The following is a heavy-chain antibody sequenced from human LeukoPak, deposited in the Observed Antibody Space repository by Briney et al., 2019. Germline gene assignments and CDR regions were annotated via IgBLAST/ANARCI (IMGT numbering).Heavy chain of an antibody. V-gene: IGHV3-33*01. CDR2: IWDDGSNQ. CDR1: GFAFSRYV. CDR3: ARGRGSSWYFDY. J-gene: IGHJ4*02. D-gene: IGHD6-13*01. Sequence: GGSLRLSCAASGFAFSRYVMHWVRQAPGKGLEWVAVIWDDGSNQKYADSVKGRFTISRDNSKNTLYLQMNSLRAEDTAVYYCARGRGSSWYFDYWGQGTLVTVSS.